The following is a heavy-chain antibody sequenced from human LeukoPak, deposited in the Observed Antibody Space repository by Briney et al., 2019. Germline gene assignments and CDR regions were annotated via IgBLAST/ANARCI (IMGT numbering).Heavy chain of an antibody. CDR3: ARVVWGWDTAMPTPFDY. CDR1: GFTFSSYS. J-gene: IGHJ4*02. D-gene: IGHD5-18*01. Sequence: AGGSLRLSCAASGFTFSSYSMNWVRQAPGKGLEWVSSISRSSSYIYYGDSVKGRFTISRDNAKNSLYLQMNSLRAEDTAVYYCARVVWGWDTAMPTPFDYWGQGTLVTVSS. CDR2: ISRSSSYI. V-gene: IGHV3-21*01.